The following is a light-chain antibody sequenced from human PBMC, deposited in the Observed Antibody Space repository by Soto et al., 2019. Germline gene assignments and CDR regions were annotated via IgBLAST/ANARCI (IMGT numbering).Light chain of an antibody. CDR3: AAWDDSPNGRV. J-gene: IGLJ3*02. CDR2: NNN. V-gene: IGLV1-44*01. Sequence: QSVLTHPSSASGTPGQRVTISCSGSSTNIGTKTVNWYQQLPGTAPKLLIYNNNQRPSGVPDRFSGSKSGTSASLAISGLQSEDEAHYYCAAWDDSPNGRVFGGGTKLTVL. CDR1: STNIGTKT.